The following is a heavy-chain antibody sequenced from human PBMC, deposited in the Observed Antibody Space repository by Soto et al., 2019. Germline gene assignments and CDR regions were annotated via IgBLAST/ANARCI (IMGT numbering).Heavy chain of an antibody. CDR3: ARVRRYSSSRYVFYYMDV. CDR2: INHSGST. J-gene: IGHJ6*03. D-gene: IGHD6-13*01. Sequence: IRQPPGKRLEWIGEINHSGSTNYNPSLKSRVTISVDTSKNQVSLKLSSVTAADTAVYYCARVRRYSSSRYVFYYMDVRGTGTIVTVFS. V-gene: IGHV4-34*01.